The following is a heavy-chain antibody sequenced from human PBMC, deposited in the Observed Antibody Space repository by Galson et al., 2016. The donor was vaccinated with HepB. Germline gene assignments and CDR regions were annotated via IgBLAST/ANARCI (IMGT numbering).Heavy chain of an antibody. D-gene: IGHD3-22*01. CDR3: ARDLTDAYYYDSTRFRGHDALDI. J-gene: IGHJ3*02. CDR2: TYYWSKWVI. Sequence: CAISGDSVASNSVAWNWIRQSPSRGLEWLGRTYYWSKWVIDYAESVKSRIIINPDTSKNQVSLQLTSVTPEDTAVYYCARDLTDAYYYDSTRFRGHDALDIWGQGTMVIVSS. CDR1: GDSVASNSVA. V-gene: IGHV6-1*01.